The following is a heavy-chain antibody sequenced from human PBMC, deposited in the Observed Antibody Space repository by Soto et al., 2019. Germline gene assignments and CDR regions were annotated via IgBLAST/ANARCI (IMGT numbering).Heavy chain of an antibody. J-gene: IGHJ6*02. CDR3: ASDVGGRVVPAAIAHYYYGMDV. CDR1: GYSFTSYW. Sequence: PGESLKISCKGSGYSFTSYWIGWVRQMPGKGLEWMGIIYPGDSDTRYSPSFQGQVTISADKSISTAYLQWSSLKASDTAMYYCASDVGGRVVPAAIAHYYYGMDVWGQGTTVTVSS. V-gene: IGHV5-51*01. D-gene: IGHD2-2*01. CDR2: IYPGDSDT.